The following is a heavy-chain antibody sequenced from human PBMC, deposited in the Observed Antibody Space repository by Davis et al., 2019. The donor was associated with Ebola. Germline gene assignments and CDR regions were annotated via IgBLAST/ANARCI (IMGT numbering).Heavy chain of an antibody. Sequence: ASVKVSCKASGHTFTGYYMHWVRQAPGQGLEWMGWMNPNSGNTGYAQKFQGRVTITRNTSISTAYMELSSLRSEDTAVYYCARGREAVAGTLGNGNWFDPWGQGTLVTVSS. CDR1: GHTFTGYY. J-gene: IGHJ5*02. V-gene: IGHV1-8*03. CDR3: ARGREAVAGTLGNGNWFDP. D-gene: IGHD6-19*01. CDR2: MNPNSGNT.